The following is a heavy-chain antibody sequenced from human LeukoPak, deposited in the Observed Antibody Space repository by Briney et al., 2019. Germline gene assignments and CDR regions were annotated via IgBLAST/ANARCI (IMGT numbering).Heavy chain of an antibody. D-gene: IGHD6-19*01. CDR2: IYYSGST. Sequence: SETLSLTCTVSGGSISSYYWSWIRQPPGKGLEWIGYIYYSGSTNYNPSLKSRVTISVDTSKNQFSLKLSSVTAADTAVYYCARVSPSGWYYFDCWGQGTLVTVSS. CDR1: GGSISSYY. CDR3: ARVSPSGWYYFDC. V-gene: IGHV4-59*01. J-gene: IGHJ4*02.